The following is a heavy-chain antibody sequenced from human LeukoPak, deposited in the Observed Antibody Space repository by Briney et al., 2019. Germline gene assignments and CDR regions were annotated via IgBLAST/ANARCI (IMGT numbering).Heavy chain of an antibody. V-gene: IGHV3-74*01. J-gene: IGHJ4*02. CDR3: ARGIGPLA. CDR1: GFTFSSYW. Sequence: GGSLRLSCAASGFTFSSYWMHWVRQAPGKGPVWVSRINSDGSSTSYADSVKGRFTISRDNAKNTLYLQMNSLRAEDTAVYYCARGIGPLAWGQGTLVTVSS. D-gene: IGHD3-16*02. CDR2: INSDGSST.